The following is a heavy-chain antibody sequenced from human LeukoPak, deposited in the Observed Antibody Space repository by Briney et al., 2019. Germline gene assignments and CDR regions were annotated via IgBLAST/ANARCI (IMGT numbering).Heavy chain of an antibody. CDR2: ISYDGSNK. J-gene: IGHJ3*02. Sequence: GRSLRLSCAASGFTFSSYAMHWVRQAPGKGLDWVAVISYDGSNKYYADSVKGRFTISRDNSKNTLYLQMNSLRAEDTAVYYCARVDMIGAFDIWGQGTMVTVSS. CDR1: GFTFSSYA. D-gene: IGHD2-21*01. V-gene: IGHV3-30-3*01. CDR3: ARVDMIGAFDI.